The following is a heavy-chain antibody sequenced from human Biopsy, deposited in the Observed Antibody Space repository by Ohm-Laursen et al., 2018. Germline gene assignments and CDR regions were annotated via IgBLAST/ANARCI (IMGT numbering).Heavy chain of an antibody. Sequence: GASVKVSCKASGYSFTKYYINWVRQAPGQGLEWMGIINPTGGTTSYAEKFQGRVTLTRDTSTGTVYLELNSLIYEDTALYYCARDETGFSAFGPYYYGMDVWGQGTTVTVSS. D-gene: IGHD3-9*01. CDR2: INPTGGTT. CDR3: ARDETGFSAFGPYYYGMDV. CDR1: GYSFTKYY. J-gene: IGHJ6*02. V-gene: IGHV1-46*01.